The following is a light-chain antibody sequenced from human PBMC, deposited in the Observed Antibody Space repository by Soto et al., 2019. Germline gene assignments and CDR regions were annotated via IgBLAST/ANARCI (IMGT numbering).Light chain of an antibody. CDR1: QSVSTN. V-gene: IGKV3D-15*01. CDR3: QQYNNWPRT. CDR2: DAS. J-gene: IGKJ2*01. Sequence: EVVMTQSPATLSVSPGERATVSCRAIQSVSTNLAWYQQRPGQAPRLLIYDASTRATGIPARFSGSGSGTEFTLTITSLQSEDFVFYYCQQYNNWPRTFGQGTELLIK.